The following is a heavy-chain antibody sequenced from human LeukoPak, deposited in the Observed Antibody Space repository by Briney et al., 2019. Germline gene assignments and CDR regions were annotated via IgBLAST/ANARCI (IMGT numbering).Heavy chain of an antibody. J-gene: IGHJ4*02. CDR3: ARDRGAVTDVFDY. CDR1: GFTFSDYY. Sequence: KPGGSLRLSCVASGFTFSDYYMSWIRQAPGKGLKWVSYIRSSGTTIHYADSVKGRFTISRDNAKNSLYLQMNSLRAEDTAVYYCARDRGAVTDVFDYWGQGTLVTVSS. CDR2: IRSSGTTI. D-gene: IGHD6-19*01. V-gene: IGHV3-11*04.